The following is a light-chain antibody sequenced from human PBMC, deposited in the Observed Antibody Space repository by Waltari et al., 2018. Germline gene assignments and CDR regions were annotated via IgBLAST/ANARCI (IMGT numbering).Light chain of an antibody. V-gene: IGLV6-57*01. CDR2: EYN. CDR1: SGSIASNY. CDR3: QSYDSSSVV. Sequence: NFMLTQPHSVSESPGKTVTISCTRSSGSIASNYVQWYQQRPGSSPTTVIYEYNPRPPGVPDRFSGSIDSSSNSASLTISGLKTEDEADYYCQSYDSSSVVFGGGTKLTVL. J-gene: IGLJ2*01.